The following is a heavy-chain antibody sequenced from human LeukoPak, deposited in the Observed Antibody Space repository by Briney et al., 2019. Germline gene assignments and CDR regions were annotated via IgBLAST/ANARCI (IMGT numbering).Heavy chain of an antibody. Sequence: SETLSLTCSVSGYSISSGYFWGWIRQPPGKGLEWIGSIYHSGSTYYNPSLKSRVTISVDTSKNQFSLKLSSVTAADTAVYYCASTATWGQGTLVTVSS. V-gene: IGHV4-38-2*02. CDR1: GYSISSGYF. D-gene: IGHD5-18*01. J-gene: IGHJ4*02. CDR2: IYHSGST. CDR3: ASTAT.